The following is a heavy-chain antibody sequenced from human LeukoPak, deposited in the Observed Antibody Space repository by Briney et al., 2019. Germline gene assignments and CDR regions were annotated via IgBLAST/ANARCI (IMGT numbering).Heavy chain of an antibody. D-gene: IGHD3-3*01. CDR3: ARSSESLGVVIVYYYYYMDV. V-gene: IGHV3-48*01. CDR2: ISSSSSTI. J-gene: IGHJ6*03. Sequence: PGGSLRLSCAASGFTFSSYSMNWVRQAPGKGLEWVSYISSSSSTIYYADSVKGRFTISRDNAKDSLYLQMNSLRAEDTAVYYCARSSESLGVVIVYYYYYMDVWGKGTTVTVSS. CDR1: GFTFSSYS.